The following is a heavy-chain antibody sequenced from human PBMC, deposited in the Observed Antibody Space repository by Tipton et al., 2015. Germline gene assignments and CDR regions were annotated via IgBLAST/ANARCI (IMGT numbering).Heavy chain of an antibody. J-gene: IGHJ4*02. V-gene: IGHV3-48*02. D-gene: IGHD1-26*01. Sequence: SLRLSCAASGFTVSTNYMSWVRQAPGNGLEWVSSISGSSSTIYYADSVKGRFTISRDNAKNSLYLQMNSLRDEDTAVYYCVTVGSNSYWGQGTLVTVSS. CDR1: GFTVSTNY. CDR2: ISGSSSTI. CDR3: VTVGSNSY.